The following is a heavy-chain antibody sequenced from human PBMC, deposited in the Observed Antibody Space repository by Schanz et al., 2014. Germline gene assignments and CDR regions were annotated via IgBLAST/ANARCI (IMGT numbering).Heavy chain of an antibody. CDR2: ISSRSSHI. J-gene: IGHJ4*02. V-gene: IGHV3-21*01. D-gene: IGHD6-13*01. CDR1: GFNSDDYA. CDR3: VSQTGSPNY. Sequence: EVQLLESGGGLVEPGGSLRLSCTASGFNSDDYAMHWVRQAPGKGLVWVSSISSRSSHIYYADSVKGRFTVSRDNAKNSVYLQMNGLRVEDTAVYFCVSQTGSPNYWGQGTLXTVSS.